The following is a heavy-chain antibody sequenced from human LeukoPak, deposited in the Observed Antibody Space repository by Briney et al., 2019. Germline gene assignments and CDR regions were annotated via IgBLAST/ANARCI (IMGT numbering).Heavy chain of an antibody. CDR2: VYDSWNN. Sequence: SQTLSLTCTVSGDSINSGNSHWTWIRQPPGKGLEWLGSVYDSWNNYYNPSLESRITMSVDTSKNQYSLELSSVIAADTAVYYCASYFVGNGGRGYWGQGALVTVSS. D-gene: IGHD3-10*02. CDR3: ASYFVGNGGRGY. V-gene: IGHV4-30-4*01. J-gene: IGHJ4*02. CDR1: GDSINSGNSH.